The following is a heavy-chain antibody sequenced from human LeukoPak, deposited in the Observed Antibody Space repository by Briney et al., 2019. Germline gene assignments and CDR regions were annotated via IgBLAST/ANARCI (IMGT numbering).Heavy chain of an antibody. D-gene: IGHD3-22*01. CDR1: SGSISSSSYY. J-gene: IGHJ4*02. Sequence: SETLSLTCTVSSGSISSSSYYWGWIRQPPGKGLEWIGSIHYSGSTYYNPSLKSRVTISVDTSKNQFSLRLSSVTAADTAVYYCASRTYYYDSSDSSPDFDYWGQGTLVTVSS. V-gene: IGHV4-39*01. CDR3: ASRTYYYDSSDSSPDFDY. CDR2: IHYSGST.